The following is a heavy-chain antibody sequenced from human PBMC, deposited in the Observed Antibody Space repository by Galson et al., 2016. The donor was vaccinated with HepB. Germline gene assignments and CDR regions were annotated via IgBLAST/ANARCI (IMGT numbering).Heavy chain of an antibody. CDR2: IHYSGRS. J-gene: IGHJ6*02. CDR1: GGSVSSLY. V-gene: IGHV4-59*02. CDR3: ARANYYGMDV. Sequence: SETLSLTCTVSGGSVSSLYCNWVRQSPGKGLEWIGYIHYSGRSNSNSSLKSRVTMSVDTSKNQFSLKLSSVTTADTAVYYWARANYYGMDVWGQGTTVTVSS.